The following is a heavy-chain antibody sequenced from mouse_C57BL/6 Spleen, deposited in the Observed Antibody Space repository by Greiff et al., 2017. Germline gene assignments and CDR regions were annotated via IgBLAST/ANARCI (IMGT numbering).Heavy chain of an antibody. CDR3: ARDIRSSDVDV. V-gene: IGHV1-4*01. Sequence: QVQLQQSGAELARPGASVKMSCKASGYTFTSYTMHWVKQRPGQGLEWIGYINPSSGYTKYNQKFKDKATLTADKSSSTAYMQLSSLTSEDSAVYYCARDIRSSDVDVWGTGTTVTVSS. CDR1: GYTFTSYT. J-gene: IGHJ1*03. D-gene: IGHD1-1*01. CDR2: INPSSGYT.